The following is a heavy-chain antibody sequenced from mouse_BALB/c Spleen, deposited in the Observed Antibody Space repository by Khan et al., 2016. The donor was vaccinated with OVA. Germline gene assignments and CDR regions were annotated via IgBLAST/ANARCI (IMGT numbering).Heavy chain of an antibody. CDR1: GYSFTGYF. Sequence: VRLQQSGPELVKPGTSVKISCKASGYSFTGYFMNWVMQSHGKSLEWIGRINPHIGETFYNQKFKGKATLTVDESSRTAHMELRSLASEDSAVYYCARKNCSDFDYWGQGTTLTVSS. J-gene: IGHJ2*01. D-gene: IGHD1-1*01. CDR2: INPHIGET. CDR3: ARKNCSDFDY. V-gene: IGHV1-20*02.